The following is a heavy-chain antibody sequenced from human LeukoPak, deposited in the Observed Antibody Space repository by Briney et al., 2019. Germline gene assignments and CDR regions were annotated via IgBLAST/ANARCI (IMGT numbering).Heavy chain of an antibody. CDR1: GDRVSSNSAT. CDR3: ANGYYYFDY. J-gene: IGHJ4*02. CDR2: TYYRSKFYT. V-gene: IGHV6-1*01. D-gene: IGHD6-25*01. Sequence: SQTLSLTCAISGDRVSSNSATWNWIRQSPSRGLEWLGRTYYRSKFYTDYAPSVKSRITINPDTSKNQFSLQLNSVTPEDTAVYFCANGYYYFDYWGQGTLVTVSS.